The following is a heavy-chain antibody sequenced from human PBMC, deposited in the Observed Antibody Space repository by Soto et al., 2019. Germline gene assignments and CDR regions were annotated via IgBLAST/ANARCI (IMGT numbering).Heavy chain of an antibody. J-gene: IGHJ6*02. V-gene: IGHV1-58*03. CDR3: AASNRSPHYYYGMDV. CDR2: IVVGTADT. Sequence: QTQLLQSGPEVKKPGTSVKVSCRASGFAFSTSAVQWVRQARGQRLEWIGWIVVGTADTNYAQKFQERVTITTDSSTNAASLELGSLRFDDTAVYYCAASNRSPHYYYGMDVWGQGTTVTVSS. CDR1: GFAFSTSA.